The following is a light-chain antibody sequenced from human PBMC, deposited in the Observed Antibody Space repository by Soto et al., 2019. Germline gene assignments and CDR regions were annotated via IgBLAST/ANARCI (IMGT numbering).Light chain of an antibody. V-gene: IGKV3-15*01. CDR3: QQYNNWPPT. CDR2: GAS. Sequence: EIVMTKSPATLSVSPGERATLSCRASQSVSSNLAWYQQKPGQAPRLLIYGASTRATGTPARFSGSGSGTEFTLTISSLQSEDFAVYYCQQYNNWPPTFGQGTKV. CDR1: QSVSSN. J-gene: IGKJ1*01.